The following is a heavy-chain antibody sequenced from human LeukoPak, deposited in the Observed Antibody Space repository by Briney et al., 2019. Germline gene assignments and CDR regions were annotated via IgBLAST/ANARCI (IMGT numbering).Heavy chain of an antibody. D-gene: IGHD3-3*01. J-gene: IGHJ4*02. CDR2: ISSSSSYI. Sequence: GGSLRLSCAASGFTFSSYSMNWVRQAPGKGLEWVSSISSSSSYIYYADSVKGRFTISRDNAKNSLYLQMNSLRAEDTAVYYCAAFYDFWSGYYDYWGQGTLVAVSS. CDR1: GFTFSSYS. V-gene: IGHV3-21*01. CDR3: AAFYDFWSGYYDY.